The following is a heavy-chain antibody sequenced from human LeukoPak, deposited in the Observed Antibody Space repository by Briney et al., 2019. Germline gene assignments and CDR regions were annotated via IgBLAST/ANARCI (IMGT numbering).Heavy chain of an antibody. CDR2: ISGSGIST. CDR1: GFIFSNYW. J-gene: IGHJ4*02. Sequence: GGSLRLSCAASGFIFSNYWMSWVRQAPGKGLECVSAISGSGISTYYADSVKGRFTISRDNSKNTLYLQMNSLRAEDTAVYYCVPRDPSRAGYWGQGTLVTVSS. V-gene: IGHV3-23*01. D-gene: IGHD6-6*01. CDR3: VPRDPSRAGY.